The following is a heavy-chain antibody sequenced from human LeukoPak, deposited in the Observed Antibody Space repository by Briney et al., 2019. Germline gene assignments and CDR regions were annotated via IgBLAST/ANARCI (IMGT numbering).Heavy chain of an antibody. CDR3: ARPSSPKGYYFHY. CDR1: GYTFTNYY. J-gene: IGHJ4*02. Sequence: ASVKVSCKASGYTFTNYYMHWVQQAPGQGLEWMGLINPSDGSTSYAQKFQGRVTMTRDTSTSTVYMELSSLGSEDTAVYYCARPSSPKGYYFHYWGQGTLVTVSS. CDR2: INPSDGST. V-gene: IGHV1-46*01.